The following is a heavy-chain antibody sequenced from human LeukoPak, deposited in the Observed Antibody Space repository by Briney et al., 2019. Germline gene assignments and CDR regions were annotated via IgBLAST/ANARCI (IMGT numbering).Heavy chain of an antibody. CDR1: GYTFTTYD. V-gene: IGHV1-18*01. J-gene: IGHJ4*02. CDR2: ISAYNGNT. Sequence: ASVKVSCKASGYTFTTYDISWVRQAPGQGLEWMGWISAYNGNTNYAQKLQGRVTMTTDTSTSTAYMELRSLRSDDTAVYYCAVANPTLYYDFWSGYNDYWGQGTLVTVSS. CDR3: AVANPTLYYDFWSGYNDY. D-gene: IGHD3-3*01.